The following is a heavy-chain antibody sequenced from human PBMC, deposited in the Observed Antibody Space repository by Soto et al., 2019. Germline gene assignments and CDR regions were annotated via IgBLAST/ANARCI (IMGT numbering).Heavy chain of an antibody. CDR2: IIPLFGTA. J-gene: IGHJ4*02. CDR3: AGFGYSKGYAY. Sequence: QVQLEQSGAEVKKPGSSVKVSCKASGVTVNSYAIIWVREAPGQGLEWMGSIIPLFGTANSAQKFRDRVTITADKSPSTAYTELTSLRSQDTAVYYCAGFGYSKGYAYWGQGTLVTVSS. CDR1: GVTVNSYA. D-gene: IGHD5-18*01. V-gene: IGHV1-69*06.